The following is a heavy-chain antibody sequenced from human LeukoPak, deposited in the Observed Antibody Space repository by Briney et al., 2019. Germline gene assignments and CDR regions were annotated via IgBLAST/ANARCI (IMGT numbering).Heavy chain of an antibody. Sequence: PSETLSLTCTVSGGSISSGSYYWRWIRQPAGTGLEWIGRIYTSGSTNYNPSLKSRVTISVDTSKNQFSLKLSSVTAADTAVYYCARAAGYCSSTSCYGNYNWFDPWGQGTLVTVSS. CDR3: ARAAGYCSSTSCYGNYNWFDP. CDR1: GGSISSGSYY. J-gene: IGHJ5*02. CDR2: IYTSGST. D-gene: IGHD2-2*01. V-gene: IGHV4-61*02.